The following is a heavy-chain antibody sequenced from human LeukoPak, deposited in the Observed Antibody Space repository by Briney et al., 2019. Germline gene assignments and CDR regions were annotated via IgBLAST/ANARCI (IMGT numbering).Heavy chain of an antibody. CDR3: ARANGIAVAGYYFDY. CDR1: GGSFSDYY. J-gene: IGHJ4*02. CDR2: INHSGST. Sequence: PSETLSLTCAVCGGSFSDYYWSWLRQPPGKGLEGIGEINHSGSTNYNPSLKSRVTISVDTSKNQFSLKLSSVTAADTAVYYCARANGIAVAGYYFDYWGQGTLVTVSS. V-gene: IGHV4-34*01. D-gene: IGHD6-19*01.